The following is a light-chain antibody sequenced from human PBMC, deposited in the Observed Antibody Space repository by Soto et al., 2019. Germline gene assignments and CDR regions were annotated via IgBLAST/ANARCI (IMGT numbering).Light chain of an antibody. CDR3: SSFSTGSSYVI. CDR1: SSDVGNYNY. Sequence: QSVLTQPASVSVSPGQSITVSCTGTSSDVGNYNYVSWYQEHPGKAPRLIIYQVTNRPSGVSNRFSGSKSGHTASLTISGLQAEDEADYYCSSFSTGSSYVIFGGGTKVTVL. CDR2: QVT. J-gene: IGLJ2*01. V-gene: IGLV2-14*01.